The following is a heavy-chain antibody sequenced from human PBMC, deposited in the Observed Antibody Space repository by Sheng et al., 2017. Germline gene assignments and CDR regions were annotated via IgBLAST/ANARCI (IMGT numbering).Heavy chain of an antibody. CDR3: ARDKASRSGYGTTGWYFDL. CDR1: GGTFSSYA. D-gene: IGHD3-22*01. J-gene: IGHJ2*01. V-gene: IGHV1-69*01. CDR2: IIPIFGTA. Sequence: QVQLVQSGAEVKKPGSSVKVSCKASGGTFSSYAISWVRQAPGQGLEWMGGIIPIFGTANYAQKFQGRVTITADESTSTAYMELSSLRSEDTAVYYCARDKASRSGYGTTGWYFDLWGRGTLVTVSS.